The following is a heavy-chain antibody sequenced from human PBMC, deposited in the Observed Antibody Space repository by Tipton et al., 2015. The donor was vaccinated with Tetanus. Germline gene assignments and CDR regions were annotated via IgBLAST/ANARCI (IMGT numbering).Heavy chain of an antibody. J-gene: IGHJ4*02. CDR1: GFTFSSYS. Sequence: FLRLSCEGSGFTFSSYSMNWVRQAPGKGLEWVANIKQDGNEKYHVDSVKGRFTISRDNGKNLLYLQMNSLRVEDTAVYYCARDPHTIRTGNHRGFDYWGQGTKVTVSS. D-gene: IGHD3-10*01. V-gene: IGHV3-7*03. CDR3: ARDPHTIRTGNHRGFDY. CDR2: IKQDGNEK.